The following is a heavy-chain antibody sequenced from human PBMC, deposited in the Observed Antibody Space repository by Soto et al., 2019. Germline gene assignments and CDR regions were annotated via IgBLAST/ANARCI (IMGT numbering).Heavy chain of an antibody. J-gene: IGHJ4*02. Sequence: PGGSLRLSCAASRFTFSSYAMSWVRQAPGKGLEWVSAISGSGGSTYYADSVKGRLTISRDNSKNTLYLQMNSLRAEDTAVYYCAKAKEYNWNDGGYFDYWGRGTLVTVPS. CDR2: ISGSGGST. CDR3: AKAKEYNWNDGGYFDY. D-gene: IGHD1-20*01. V-gene: IGHV3-23*01. CDR1: RFTFSSYA.